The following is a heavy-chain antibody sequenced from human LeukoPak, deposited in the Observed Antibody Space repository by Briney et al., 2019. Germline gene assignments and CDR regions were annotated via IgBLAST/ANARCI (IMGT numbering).Heavy chain of an antibody. J-gene: IGHJ4*02. CDR3: ARQTGSGLFILP. V-gene: IGHV4-39*01. CDR1: GVSISSSNSY. CDR2: IYYSGNT. D-gene: IGHD3/OR15-3a*01. Sequence: SETLSLTCTVSGVSISSSNSYWGWIRQPPGKGLEWTGSIYYSGNTYYNASLKSQVSISIDTSKNQFSLRLTSVTAADTAVYYCARQTGSGLFILPGGQGTLVTVSS.